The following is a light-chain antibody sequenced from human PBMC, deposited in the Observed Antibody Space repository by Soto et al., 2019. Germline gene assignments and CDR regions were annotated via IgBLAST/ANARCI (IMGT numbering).Light chain of an antibody. V-gene: IGKV3-15*01. Sequence: EIVMTQSPATLSVSPGERATLSCRASQSVSSNLAWYQQKPGHAPRLLIYGASTRATGIPARFSGSGSGREFTLTISSLQSEDFAVYYCQQYNNWPSITFGQGTRLEIK. CDR3: QQYNNWPSIT. J-gene: IGKJ5*01. CDR2: GAS. CDR1: QSVSSN.